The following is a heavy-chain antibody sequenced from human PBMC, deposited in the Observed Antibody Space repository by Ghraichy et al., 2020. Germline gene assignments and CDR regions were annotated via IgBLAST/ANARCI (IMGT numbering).Heavy chain of an antibody. CDR1: GFTFRSYA. Sequence: GGSLRLSCAASGFTFRSYAMSWVRQAPGKGLEWVSAISGGGGSTHYADSVKGRFTVSRDNSKNTLYLQMNSLRAEDTAVYFCAKGLGIIRVRGINLKDYYYYMDVWGKGTTVTVSS. D-gene: IGHD3-10*01. CDR2: ISGGGGST. CDR3: AKGLGIIRVRGINLKDYYYYMDV. V-gene: IGHV3-23*01. J-gene: IGHJ6*03.